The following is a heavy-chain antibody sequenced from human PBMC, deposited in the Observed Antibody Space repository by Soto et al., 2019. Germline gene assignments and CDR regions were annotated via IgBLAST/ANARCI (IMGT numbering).Heavy chain of an antibody. Sequence: QVPLVESGGGVVQPGRSLTLSCAASGFTFSRYGMHWVRQAPGKGLEWVARIWYDGSDKYYADSVKGRFTISRDNSKSTLYLQMNSLRAEDTAVYYCARDFADYSNLWYDFDYWGQGTLVTVSS. J-gene: IGHJ4*02. CDR1: GFTFSRYG. D-gene: IGHD4-4*01. V-gene: IGHV3-33*01. CDR3: ARDFADYSNLWYDFDY. CDR2: IWYDGSDK.